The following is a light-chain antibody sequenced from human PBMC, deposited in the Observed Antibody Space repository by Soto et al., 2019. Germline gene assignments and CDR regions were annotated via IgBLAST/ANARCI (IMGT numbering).Light chain of an antibody. CDR3: QQYNTFLT. CDR1: NNLIKW. V-gene: IGKV1-5*03. Sequence: LTHPQTKQSASVGDRVTITCRASNNLIKWLAWYQQRPGKAPKLLIYEASTLQSWVPSRFSGSGSGTEFTLTISSLQPDDIATDYCQQYNTFLTFGGGTKVDIK. CDR2: EAS. J-gene: IGKJ4*01.